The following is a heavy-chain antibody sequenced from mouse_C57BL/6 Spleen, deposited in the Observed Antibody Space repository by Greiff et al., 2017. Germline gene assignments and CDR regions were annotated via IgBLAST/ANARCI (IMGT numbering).Heavy chain of an antibody. CDR1: GYAFTNYL. J-gene: IGHJ2*01. Sequence: QVQLQQPGAELVRPGTSVKVSCKASGYAFTNYLIEWVKQRPGQGLEWIGVINPGSGGTNYNEKFKGKATLTADKSSSTAYMQLSSLTSEDSAVYFCARYYGSSYFDYWGQGTTLTVSS. CDR3: ARYYGSSYFDY. V-gene: IGHV1-54*01. D-gene: IGHD1-1*01. CDR2: INPGSGGT.